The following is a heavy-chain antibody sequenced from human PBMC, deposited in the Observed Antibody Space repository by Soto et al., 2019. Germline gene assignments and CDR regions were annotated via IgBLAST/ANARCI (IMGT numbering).Heavy chain of an antibody. Sequence: QVQLVESGGGVVQPGRSLRLSCAASGFTFSSYGMHWVRQAPGKGLEWVAVISYDGSNKYYADSVKGRFTISRDNSKNTLYLQMNSLRAEYTAVYYCAKGDCGGDCYSFDAFEIWGQGTMVTVSS. CDR3: AKGDCGGDCYSFDAFEI. D-gene: IGHD2-21*02. CDR2: ISYDGSNK. CDR1: GFTFSSYG. J-gene: IGHJ3*02. V-gene: IGHV3-30*18.